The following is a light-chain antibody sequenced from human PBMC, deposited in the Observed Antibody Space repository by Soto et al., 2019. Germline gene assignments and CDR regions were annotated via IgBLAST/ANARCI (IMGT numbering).Light chain of an antibody. J-gene: IGKJ4*01. V-gene: IGKV3-11*01. CDR1: QGVSSY. CDR2: DAS. CDR3: HQRSNWPPT. Sequence: EIVLTQSPGTLSLSPGERATLSCRASQGVSSYLAWYQQKPGQAPRLLIYDASNRATGIPARFSGSGSGTDFTLTISSLQPEDFAVYYCHQRSNWPPTFGGGTKVDIK.